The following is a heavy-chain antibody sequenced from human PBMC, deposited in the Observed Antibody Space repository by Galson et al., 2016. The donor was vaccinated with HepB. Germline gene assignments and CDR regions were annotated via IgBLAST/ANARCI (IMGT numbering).Heavy chain of an antibody. CDR1: GGSISSGSYY. J-gene: IGHJ5*02. V-gene: IGHV4-31*03. CDR3: ARGVAA. CDR2: ISYSGST. D-gene: IGHD2-15*01. Sequence: TLSLTCTVSGGSISSGSYYWSWIRQHPGKGLEWIGYISYSGSTYYNPSLKSRVTISVDTSENQFSLKLSSVTAADTAGYDCARGVAAWGQGTLVTASS.